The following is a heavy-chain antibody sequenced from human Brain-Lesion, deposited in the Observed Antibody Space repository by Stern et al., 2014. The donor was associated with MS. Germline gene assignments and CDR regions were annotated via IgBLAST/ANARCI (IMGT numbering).Heavy chain of an antibody. V-gene: IGHV3-66*02. Sequence: EVQLVQSGGDLVQPGGSLKISCAASGVTVGNNYMTWVRQAPGTGLEWVSLIYSGGTTQYADAVKGRFTISRDSSTNTLYLQMNSLRPEDTAVYYCARNKVETPLGYWGQGTLVTVSS. CDR1: GVTVGNNY. CDR2: IYSGGTT. CDR3: ARNKVETPLGY. J-gene: IGHJ4*02. D-gene: IGHD4-23*01.